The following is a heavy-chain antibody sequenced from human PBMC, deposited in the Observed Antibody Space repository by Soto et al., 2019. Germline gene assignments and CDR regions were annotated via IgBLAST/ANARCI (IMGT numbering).Heavy chain of an antibody. CDR2: ISAYNGNT. J-gene: IGHJ4*02. CDR3: ARHREWELLLGNGGYFDY. Sequence: GASVKVSCKASGYTFTSYGISWVRQAPGQGLEWMGWISAYNGNTNYAQKLQGRVTMTTDTSTSTAYMELRSLRSDDTAVYYCARHREWELLLGNGGYFDYWGQGTLVTVSS. CDR1: GYTFTSYG. D-gene: IGHD1-26*01. V-gene: IGHV1-18*04.